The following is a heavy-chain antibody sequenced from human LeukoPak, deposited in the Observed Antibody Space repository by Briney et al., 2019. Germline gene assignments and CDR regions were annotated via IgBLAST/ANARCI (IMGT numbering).Heavy chain of an antibody. CDR1: GFAFSSYC. V-gene: IGHV3-74*01. J-gene: IGHJ2*01. CDR2: INSDGSST. CDR3: ARVIDSNSWYFDL. Sequence: GGSLRLSCAASGFAFSSYCMHWVRQAPGKGLVWVSRINSDGSSTNYADSVKGRFTISRDNAKNTLYLQVNSLRAEDTAVYYCARVIDSNSWYFDLWGRGTLVTVSS. D-gene: IGHD6-13*01.